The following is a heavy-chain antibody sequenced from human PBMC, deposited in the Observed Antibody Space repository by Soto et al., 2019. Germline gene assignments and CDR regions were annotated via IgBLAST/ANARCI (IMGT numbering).Heavy chain of an antibody. CDR1: GYTFTSYY. CDR2: INLSGGSI. J-gene: IGHJ6*03. CDR3: ARGLTIFGFVISKYYYYYMAV. D-gene: IGHD3-3*01. Sequence: ASVKVSCKASGYTFTSYYMHWVRQAPGQGLEWLGIINLSGGSISSVQKLQGRVTMTRDTSTSTVYMELSSLRSEDTAVYYCARGLTIFGFVISKYYYYYMAVWGKGTTVTVSS. V-gene: IGHV1-46*03.